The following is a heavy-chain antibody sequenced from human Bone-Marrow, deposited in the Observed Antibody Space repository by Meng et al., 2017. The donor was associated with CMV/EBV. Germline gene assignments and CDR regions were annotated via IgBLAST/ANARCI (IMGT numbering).Heavy chain of an antibody. CDR3: AKDIGSYSSSSYFDY. V-gene: IGHV3-43*01. Sequence: GGSLRLSCAASGFTFSSYAMHWVRQAPGKGLEWVSLISWDGGSTYYADSVKGRFTISRDNSKNSLYLQMNSLRTEDTALYYCAKDIGSYSSSSYFDYWGQGNLVTVSS. CDR1: GFTFSSYA. CDR2: ISWDGGST. D-gene: IGHD6-6*01. J-gene: IGHJ4*02.